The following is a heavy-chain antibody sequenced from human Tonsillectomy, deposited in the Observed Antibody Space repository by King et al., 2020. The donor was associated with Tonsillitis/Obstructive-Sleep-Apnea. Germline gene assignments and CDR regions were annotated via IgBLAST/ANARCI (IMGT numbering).Heavy chain of an antibody. CDR1: GFTFSNAW. D-gene: IGHD3-3*01. CDR3: TTDHPYYDFWSGFTGGPMLEYFQH. J-gene: IGHJ1*01. Sequence: EVQLVESGGGLVKPGGSLRLSCAASGFTFSNAWMNWVRQAPGKGLEWVGRIKSKTDGGTTDYAAPVKGRFTISRDDSKNTLYLQMNSLKTEDTAVYYCTTDHPYYDFWSGFTGGPMLEYFQHWGQGTLVTVSS. V-gene: IGHV3-15*07. CDR2: IKSKTDGGTT.